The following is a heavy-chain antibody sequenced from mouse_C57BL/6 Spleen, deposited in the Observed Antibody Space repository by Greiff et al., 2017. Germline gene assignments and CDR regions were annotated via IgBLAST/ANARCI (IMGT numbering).Heavy chain of an antibody. J-gene: IGHJ3*01. V-gene: IGHV1-22*01. CDR3: ARYPSYDYDWFAY. D-gene: IGHD2-4*01. CDR1: GYTFTDYN. CDR2: INPNNGGT. Sequence: EVQLQESGPELVKPGASVKMSCKASGYTFTDYNMHWVKQSHGKSLEWIGYINPNNGGTSYNQKFKGKATLTVNKSSSTAYMELRSLTSEDSAVYYCARYPSYDYDWFAYWGQGTLVTVSA.